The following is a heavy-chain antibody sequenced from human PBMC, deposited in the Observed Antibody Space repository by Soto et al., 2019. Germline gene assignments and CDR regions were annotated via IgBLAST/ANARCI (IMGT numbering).Heavy chain of an antibody. V-gene: IGHV1-58*01. CDR3: AAAKIRDYYSDSSGYYY. J-gene: IGHJ4*02. CDR1: GFTFTSSA. CDR2: IVVGSGNT. D-gene: IGHD3-22*01. Sequence: SVKVSCKASGFTFTSSAVQWVRQARGQRLEWIGWIVVGSGNTNYAQKFQERVTITRDMSTSTAYMELSSLRSEDTAVYYCAAAKIRDYYSDSSGYYYWGQGTLVTVSS.